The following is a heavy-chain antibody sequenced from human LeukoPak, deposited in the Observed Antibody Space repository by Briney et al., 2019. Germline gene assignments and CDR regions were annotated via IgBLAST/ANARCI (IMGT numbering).Heavy chain of an antibody. J-gene: IGHJ4*02. D-gene: IGHD4-17*01. CDR1: GYTFTDYY. V-gene: IGHV1-2*02. CDR2: INPNSGGT. CDR3: ARDYGRATNFDY. Sequence: ASVKVSCKASGYTFTDYYIQWVRQAPGQGLEWMGWINPNSGGTNYAENFQGRVTMTRDTSISTAYMELSSLRSDDTAVYFCARDYGRATNFDYWGQGTLVTVSS.